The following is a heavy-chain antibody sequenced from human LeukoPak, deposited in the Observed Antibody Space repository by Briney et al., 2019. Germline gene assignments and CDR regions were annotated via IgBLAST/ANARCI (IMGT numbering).Heavy chain of an antibody. V-gene: IGHV4-34*01. D-gene: IGHD3-3*01. CDR3: ARITIFGVATPPAGMDV. Sequence: SETLSLTCAAYGGSFSGYYWSWIRQPPGKGLEWIGEINHSGSTNYNPSLKSRVTISVDTSKNQFSLKLSSVTAADTAVYYCARITIFGVATPPAGMDVWGQGTTVTVSS. J-gene: IGHJ6*02. CDR1: GGSFSGYY. CDR2: INHSGST.